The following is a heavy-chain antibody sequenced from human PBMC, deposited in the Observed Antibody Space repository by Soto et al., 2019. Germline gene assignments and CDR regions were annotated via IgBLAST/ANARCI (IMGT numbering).Heavy chain of an antibody. CDR1: VFTFSSFE. CDR2: IGRSGETI. J-gene: IGHJ5*02. CDR3: AKGRSENGLDWLDP. V-gene: IGHV3-48*03. Sequence: GGSLRLSCVGPVFTFSSFEMNWVRQSPGKGLEWLSYIGRSGETIYYAYSVRGRFTISRDNSKNTMSLQLNSLRADDTAIYYCAKGRSENGLDWLDPWGQGTLVTVSS. D-gene: IGHD3-10*01.